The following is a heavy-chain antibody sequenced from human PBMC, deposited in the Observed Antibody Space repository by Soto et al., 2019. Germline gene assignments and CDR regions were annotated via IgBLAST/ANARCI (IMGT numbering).Heavy chain of an antibody. J-gene: IGHJ4*02. V-gene: IGHV4-31*03. Sequence: QVQLQESGPGLVKPSQTLSLTCTVSGGSISSDSFYWNWIRQHPGKGLEWIGYVYYSGSTYYNPSLKSRVTMSVDTSKNQFTLNLKSVTAADTAVYSCARAEVKRGTPYCGSTRCVYYFDSWAREPWSASPQ. CDR3: ARAEVKRGTPYCGSTRCVYYFDS. CDR2: VYYSGST. D-gene: IGHD2-2*01. CDR1: GGSISSDSFY.